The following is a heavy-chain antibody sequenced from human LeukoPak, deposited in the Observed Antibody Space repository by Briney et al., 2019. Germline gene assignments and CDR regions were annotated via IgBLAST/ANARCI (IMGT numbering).Heavy chain of an antibody. V-gene: IGHV3-7*01. CDR3: ASRITLGRGVIRPYY. D-gene: IGHD3-10*01. J-gene: IGHJ4*02. CDR2: IKQDGSEK. Sequence: GGSLRLSCAASGFTFSSNWMSWVRQAPGQGLEWVANIKQDGSEKYYVDSVKGRFTISRDNATNSLYLQMKSLRAKDMAVYYCASRITLGRGVIRPYYWGQGTLVTGSS. CDR1: GFTFSSNW.